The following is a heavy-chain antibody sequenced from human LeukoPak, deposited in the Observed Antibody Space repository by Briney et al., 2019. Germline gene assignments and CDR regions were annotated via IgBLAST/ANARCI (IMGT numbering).Heavy chain of an antibody. D-gene: IGHD1/OR15-1a*01. J-gene: IGHJ4*02. V-gene: IGHV3-30-3*01. CDR3: ARVRTFDY. CDR1: GFTFSSYA. Sequence: TGGSLRLSCAASGFTFSSYAMHWVRQAPGKGLEWVAVISYDGSNKYYADSVKGRFTISRDNSKNTLYLQMNSLRAEDTAVCYCARVRTFDYWGQGTLVTVSS. CDR2: ISYDGSNK.